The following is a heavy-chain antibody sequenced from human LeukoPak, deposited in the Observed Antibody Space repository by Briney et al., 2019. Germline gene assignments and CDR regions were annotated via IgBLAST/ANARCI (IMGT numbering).Heavy chain of an antibody. V-gene: IGHV4-59*11. J-gene: IGHJ4*02. CDR3: ARVVWYFDY. CDR2: ICYSGST. D-gene: IGHD2-8*01. CDR1: GGSISSHY. Sequence: SETLSLTCTVSGGSISSHYWSWIRQPPGKGLEWIGYICYSGSTNYNLSPKSRVTISVDTSKNQFSLKLSSVTAADTAVYYCARVVWYFDYWGQGTLVTVSS.